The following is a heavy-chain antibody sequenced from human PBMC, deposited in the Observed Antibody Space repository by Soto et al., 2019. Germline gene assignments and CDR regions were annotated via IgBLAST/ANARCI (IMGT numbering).Heavy chain of an antibody. Sequence: TSETLSLTCTVSGGSVRNSNYYWGWIRQSPGKGLEWIGSVYYRGRSYSKSSVKSRVTISVDTSKNQFSLNLNSVTASDTAVYFCVSQRTSVLPQAYFDYWGPGALVTVSS. CDR3: VSQRTSVLPQAYFDY. D-gene: IGHD2-8*01. V-gene: IGHV4-39*01. CDR1: GGSVRNSNYY. CDR2: VYYRGRS. J-gene: IGHJ4*02.